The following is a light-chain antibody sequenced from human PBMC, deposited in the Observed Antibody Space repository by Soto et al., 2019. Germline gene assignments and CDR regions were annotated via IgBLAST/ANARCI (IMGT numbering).Light chain of an antibody. CDR2: GAS. CDR3: QQYNNWPPWT. Sequence: IVMTQSPTTLSVSPGERATLSCRASQSVSSNLAWYQHKPGQAPRLLIYGASARATGIPARFSGSGSGTEFTLTISSLQSEDFAVYYCQQYNNWPPWTFGKGTKVEIK. V-gene: IGKV3-15*01. CDR1: QSVSSN. J-gene: IGKJ1*01.